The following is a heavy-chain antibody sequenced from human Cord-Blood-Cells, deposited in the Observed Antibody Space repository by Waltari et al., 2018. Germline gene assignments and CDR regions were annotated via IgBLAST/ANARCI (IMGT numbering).Heavy chain of an antibody. CDR3: ARGPIFGVVINWFDP. D-gene: IGHD3-3*01. CDR1: GGSFSGYY. CDR2: INHSGST. Sequence: QVQLQQWGAGLLKPSETLSLTCAVYGGSFSGYYWSWIRQPPGKGLEWIGEINHSGSTNYNPARKRRVTIAGDTSKNQFSLKLSSVTAADTAVYYCARGPIFGVVINWFDPWGQGTLVTVSS. V-gene: IGHV4-34*01. J-gene: IGHJ5*02.